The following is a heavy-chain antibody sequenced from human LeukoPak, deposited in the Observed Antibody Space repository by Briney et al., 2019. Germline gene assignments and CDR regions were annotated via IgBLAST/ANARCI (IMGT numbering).Heavy chain of an antibody. D-gene: IGHD3-9*01. CDR3: ARVRSSWGGRYFDWLPAFDI. CDR2: INHGGNT. J-gene: IGHJ3*02. Sequence: SETLSLTCGAYGGSFSGYFWSWIRQTPGTGLEWIGDINHGGNTNYNPSLKSRVTISVDTSKNHYSLKMNSVTAADTAIYYCARVRSSWGGRYFDWLPAFDIWGQGAVVTVSS. V-gene: IGHV4-34*01. CDR1: GGSFSGYF.